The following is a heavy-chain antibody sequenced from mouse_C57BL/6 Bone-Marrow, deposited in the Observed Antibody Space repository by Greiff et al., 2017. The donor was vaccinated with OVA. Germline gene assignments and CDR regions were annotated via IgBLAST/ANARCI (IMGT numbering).Heavy chain of an antibody. D-gene: IGHD1-1*01. J-gene: IGHJ4*01. V-gene: IGHV1-81*01. CDR1: GYTFTSSG. CDR2: IYPRSGNT. Sequence: VQLQQSGAELARPGASVKLSCKASGYTFTSSGISWVKQRTGQGLEWIGEIYPRSGNTYYNEKFKGKATLTADKSSSTAYMELRSLTSEDSAVYFCARFVSSYLYYSMDYWGQGTSVTVSS. CDR3: ARFVSSYLYYSMDY.